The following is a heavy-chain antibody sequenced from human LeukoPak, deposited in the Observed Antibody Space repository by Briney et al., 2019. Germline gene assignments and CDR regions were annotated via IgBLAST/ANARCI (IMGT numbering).Heavy chain of an antibody. V-gene: IGHV4-4*09. CDR3: ARHGGDYDFWSGYLDY. D-gene: IGHD3-3*01. CDR1: GGSISSYY. J-gene: IGHJ4*02. Sequence: SETLSLTCTVSGGSISSYYWSWIRQPSGKGLEWIGYIYTSGSTNYNPSLKSRVTISVDTSKNQFSLKLSSVTAADTAVYYCARHGGDYDFWSGYLDYWGQGTLVTVSS. CDR2: IYTSGST.